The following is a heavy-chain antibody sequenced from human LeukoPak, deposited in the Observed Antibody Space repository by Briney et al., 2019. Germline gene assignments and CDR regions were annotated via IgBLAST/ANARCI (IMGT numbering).Heavy chain of an antibody. CDR3: ARGGYSYGYLTNNWFDP. CDR1: GFTFSSYA. Sequence: PGGSLRLSCAASGFTFSSYAMSWVRQAPGKGLEWVSAISGSGGSTYYADSVKGRFTISRDNSKNTLYLQMNSLRAEDTAVYYCARGGYSYGYLTNNWFDPWGQGTLVTVSS. D-gene: IGHD5-18*01. J-gene: IGHJ5*02. CDR2: ISGSGGST. V-gene: IGHV3-23*01.